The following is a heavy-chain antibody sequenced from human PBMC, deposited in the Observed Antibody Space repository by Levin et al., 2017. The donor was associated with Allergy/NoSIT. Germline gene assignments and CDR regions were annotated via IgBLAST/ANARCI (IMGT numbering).Heavy chain of an antibody. Sequence: ASVKVSCXXXTYTCTSYDVKWVRKATGQGLEWMGWMNPNSGNTGYAQKFQGRVTMTRNTSISTAYMELSSLRSEDTAVYYCARSIAVAGMDYWGQGTLVTVSS. CDR3: ARSIAVAGMDY. J-gene: IGHJ4*02. V-gene: IGHV1-8*01. D-gene: IGHD6-19*01. CDR1: TYTCTSYD. CDR2: MNPNSGNT.